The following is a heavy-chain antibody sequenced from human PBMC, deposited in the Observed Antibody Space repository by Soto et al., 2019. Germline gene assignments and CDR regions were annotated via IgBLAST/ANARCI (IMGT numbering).Heavy chain of an antibody. V-gene: IGHV1-69*12. CDR1: GGTFSSYV. CDR2: ISPIFGTS. D-gene: IGHD3-16*01. CDR3: ARLPRVMLPTLEGGLDV. Sequence: VQLVQSGPEVKEPGSSLKVSCTASGGTFSSYVISRVRLAPGQGLEWMGGISPIFGTSRYAQKFQGRVTITADESTSTADLELARLRSDDTAVYYCARLPRVMLPTLEGGLDVWGQRTTVTVSS. J-gene: IGHJ6*02.